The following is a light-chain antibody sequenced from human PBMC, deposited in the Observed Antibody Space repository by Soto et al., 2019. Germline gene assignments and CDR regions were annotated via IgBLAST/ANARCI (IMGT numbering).Light chain of an antibody. CDR3: QHYISYSEA. V-gene: IGKV1-5*03. CDR2: KAS. J-gene: IGKJ1*01. CDR1: QTISSW. Sequence: DIQMTQSPSTLSGSVGDRVTITFRASQTISSWLAWYQQKPGKAPKLLIYKASTLKSGVPSRFSGSGSGTEFTLTISSLQPDDFATYYCQHYISYSEAFGQGTKVDIK.